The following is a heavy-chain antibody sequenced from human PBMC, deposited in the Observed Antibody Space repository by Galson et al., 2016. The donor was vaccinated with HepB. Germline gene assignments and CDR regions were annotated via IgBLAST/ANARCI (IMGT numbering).Heavy chain of an antibody. Sequence: SLRLSCAASGFTSSDHYIDWVRQAPGKGLEWVGRSKNKAQNYITEYAASVKGRLTISRDGSENSLYLQMNSLKTEDTAVYYCATGATGTTDYWGQGTLVTVSS. D-gene: IGHD1-1*01. CDR3: ATGATGTTDY. CDR1: GFTSSDHY. J-gene: IGHJ4*02. CDR2: SKNKAQNYIT. V-gene: IGHV3-72*01.